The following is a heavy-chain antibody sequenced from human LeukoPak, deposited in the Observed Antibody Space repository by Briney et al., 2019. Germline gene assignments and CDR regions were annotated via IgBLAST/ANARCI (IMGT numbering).Heavy chain of an antibody. CDR2: LYPRDSDI. CDR1: GYSFTNYW. CDR3: ARPPHTSSWYFFDF. Sequence: GESLKISCKTSGYSFTNYWIAWVRQMPGKGLEYMGILYPRDSDIRYNPSFRGQVPTSADKSISTAYLQWTSLKASDTAMYFCARPPHTSSWYFFDFWGQGTLVTVSS. D-gene: IGHD6-13*01. J-gene: IGHJ4*02. V-gene: IGHV5-51*01.